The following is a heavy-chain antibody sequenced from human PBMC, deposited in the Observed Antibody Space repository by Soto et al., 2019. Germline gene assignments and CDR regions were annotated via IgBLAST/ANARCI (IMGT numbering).Heavy chain of an antibody. D-gene: IGHD6-25*01. V-gene: IGHV4-34*01. CDR2: VKDGGHP. CDR1: GGSLSGYY. Sequence: QVQLQQWGAGLLKPSETLSLNCAVTGGSLSGYYWSWIRQPPGKGLEWIGEVKDGGHPNYSPSLRVPVTISSDPSTNQFSPSLNSVTAADTGVYYCARGHEDVAATHWDQGSLVTVSS. J-gene: IGHJ4*02. CDR3: ARGHEDVAATH.